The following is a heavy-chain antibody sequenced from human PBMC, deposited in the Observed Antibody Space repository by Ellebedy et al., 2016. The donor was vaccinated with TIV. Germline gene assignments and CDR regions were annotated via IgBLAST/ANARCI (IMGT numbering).Heavy chain of an antibody. CDR3: ARHALGGSDWWYFDL. Sequence: GESLKISCQASGYSFTDYWITWVRQVPGKGLEWMGKIDLRGSNSNYSPSFQGHVTISTDNSINTAYLQLSSLKASDTAMYYCARHALGGSDWWYFDLWGRGTLVTVSS. D-gene: IGHD2-21*02. CDR2: IDLRGSNS. V-gene: IGHV5-10-1*01. CDR1: GYSFTDYW. J-gene: IGHJ2*01.